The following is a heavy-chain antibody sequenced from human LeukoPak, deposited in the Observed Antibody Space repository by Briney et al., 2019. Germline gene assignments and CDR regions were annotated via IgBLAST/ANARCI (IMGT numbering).Heavy chain of an antibody. CDR3: ARARDYGDFDY. CDR1: GFTFSSYW. CDR2: IKQDGSEK. D-gene: IGHD4-17*01. Sequence: PGGSLRLSCAASGFTFSSYWMSWVRQAPGKGLEWVANIKQDGSEKYYVDSVRGRFTISRDNAKNSLYLQMNSLRAEDTAVYYCARARDYGDFDYWGQGTLVTVSS. V-gene: IGHV3-7*01. J-gene: IGHJ4*02.